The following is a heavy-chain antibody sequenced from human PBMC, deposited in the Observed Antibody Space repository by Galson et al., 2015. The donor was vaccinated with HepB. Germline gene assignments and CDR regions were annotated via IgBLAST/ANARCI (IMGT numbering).Heavy chain of an antibody. CDR2: IWYDGSNK. D-gene: IGHD5-18*01. J-gene: IGHJ4*02. CDR3: ARLRGHRYGQLDY. CDR1: GFTFSNSG. V-gene: IGHV3-33*01. Sequence: SLRLSCAASGFTFSNSGMHWVRQAPGKGLDWVAVIWYDGSNKNYADSVKGRFTISRDNSKNKLFLQMDSLRVEDTAVYYCARLRGHRYGQLDYWGQGALVTVSS.